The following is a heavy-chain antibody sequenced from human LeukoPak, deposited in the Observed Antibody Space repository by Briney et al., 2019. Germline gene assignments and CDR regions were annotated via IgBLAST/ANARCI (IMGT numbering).Heavy chain of an antibody. V-gene: IGHV1-2*02. CDR3: ARERPGIAVAGTGFAY. CDR2: INPKSGGT. J-gene: IGHJ4*02. Sequence: ASVKVSCKASGSIFTGYYMHWVRQAPGQGLEWMGWINPKSGGTKYAQKFQGRVTMTRDTSISTAYMELSRLTSDDTAVHYCARERPGIAVAGTGFAYWGQGTLVTVSS. CDR1: GSIFTGYY. D-gene: IGHD6-19*01.